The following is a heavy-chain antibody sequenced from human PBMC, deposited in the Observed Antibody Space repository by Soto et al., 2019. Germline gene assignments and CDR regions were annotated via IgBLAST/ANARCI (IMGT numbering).Heavy chain of an antibody. Sequence: QLQLQESGPGLVKPSETLSLTCTVSSGSISSSSYYWGWIRQPPGKGLEWIGSIYYSGSTYYNPSLKSRVTISVDTSKKQFSLKLSSVTAADTAVYYCASHDFWSGYYTNMDVWGKGTTVTVSS. V-gene: IGHV4-39*01. D-gene: IGHD3-3*01. CDR1: SGSISSSSYY. J-gene: IGHJ6*03. CDR3: ASHDFWSGYYTNMDV. CDR2: IYYSGST.